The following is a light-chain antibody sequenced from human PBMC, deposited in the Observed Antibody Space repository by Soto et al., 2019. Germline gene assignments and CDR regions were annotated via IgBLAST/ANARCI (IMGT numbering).Light chain of an antibody. Sequence: EIVFTQSPVTLSFCRGRRSTLSCMASQSINSNLAWYQQRPGQAPRLLIYGASSRATGIPDRFSGSGSGTDFTLTISSLQPDDFATYSCQQYTPNSRTLGQGPKVDIK. CDR1: QSINSN. V-gene: IGKV3-20*01. J-gene: IGKJ1*01. CDR2: GAS. CDR3: QQYTPNSRT.